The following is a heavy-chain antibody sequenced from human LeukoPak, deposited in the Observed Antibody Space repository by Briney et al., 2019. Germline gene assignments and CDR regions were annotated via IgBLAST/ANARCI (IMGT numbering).Heavy chain of an antibody. CDR1: GYTFNRYY. Sequence: ASVKVSCKASGYTFNRYYMHWVRQAPGQGLEWVGIINPRGGSTKYAQKFQGRVTMTRDLSTNTVYMELSSLRSEDTAVYYCARDRSEGADTGLFSNFFYYMDVWGKGTTVTVSS. CDR3: ARDRSEGADTGLFSNFFYYMDV. V-gene: IGHV1-46*02. D-gene: IGHD1-14*01. CDR2: INPRGGST. J-gene: IGHJ6*03.